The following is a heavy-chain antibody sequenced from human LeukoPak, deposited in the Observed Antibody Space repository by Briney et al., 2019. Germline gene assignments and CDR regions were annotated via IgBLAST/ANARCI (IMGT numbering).Heavy chain of an antibody. Sequence: ASVTVSCKASGGTFSSYAISWVRQAPGQGLEWMGGIIPIFGTANYAQKFQGRVTITADKSTSTAYMELSSLRSEDTAVYYCASQQTTDSLSYYYYYMDVWGKGTTVTVSS. CDR1: GGTFSSYA. CDR2: IIPIFGTA. D-gene: IGHD4-11*01. J-gene: IGHJ6*03. V-gene: IGHV1-69*06. CDR3: ASQQTTDSLSYYYYYMDV.